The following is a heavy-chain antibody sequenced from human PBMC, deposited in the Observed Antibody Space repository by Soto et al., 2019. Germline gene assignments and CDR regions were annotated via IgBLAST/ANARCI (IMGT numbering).Heavy chain of an antibody. J-gene: IGHJ4*02. Sequence: PSETLSLTCIVSAGSISSTNHYWGWIRQPPGKGLEWIGDIYYSGMTRYNPSLKSRVTISVDTYKNQFSLKLSSVTAADTAVYYCARHGYYYDSTGYYYFVWGQGTLVTVSS. D-gene: IGHD3-22*01. CDR1: AGSISSTNHY. CDR2: IYYSGMT. V-gene: IGHV4-39*01. CDR3: ARHGYYYDSTGYYYFV.